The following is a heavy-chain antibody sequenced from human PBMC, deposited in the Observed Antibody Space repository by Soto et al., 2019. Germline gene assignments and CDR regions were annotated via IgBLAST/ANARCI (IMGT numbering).Heavy chain of an antibody. Sequence: EVQLVESGGGLVMPGGSLRLSCAASGLGFINAWMNWVRQAPGKGLEWVGRIKSKADGGTAVYAAPVEGRFTISRDDSKNTMFLQMDSLKTEDTALYYCTASPGSGENSDGWFDPWGQGTLVTVSS. J-gene: IGHJ5*02. CDR2: IKSKADGGTA. CDR3: TASPGSGENSDGWFDP. D-gene: IGHD3-10*01. V-gene: IGHV3-15*07. CDR1: GLGFINAW.